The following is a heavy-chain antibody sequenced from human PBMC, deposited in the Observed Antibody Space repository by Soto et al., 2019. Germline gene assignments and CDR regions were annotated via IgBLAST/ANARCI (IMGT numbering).Heavy chain of an antibody. J-gene: IGHJ4*02. D-gene: IGHD2-2*02. CDR2: IYYSGGT. CDR3: ARAPLYPDS. V-gene: IGHV4-31*03. CDR1: GGSISSGGYY. Sequence: QVQLQESGPGLVKPSQTLSLTCTVSGGSISSGGYYWSWIRQHPGKGLEWIGYIYYSGGTYYNPSXXRRVTISVATSRHQFSRNLSSVTAAATAVYYCARAPLYPDSWGQGTLVTVSS.